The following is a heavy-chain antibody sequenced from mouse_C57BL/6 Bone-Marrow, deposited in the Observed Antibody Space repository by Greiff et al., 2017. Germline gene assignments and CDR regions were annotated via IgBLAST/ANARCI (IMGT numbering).Heavy chain of an antibody. V-gene: IGHV2-2*01. D-gene: IGHD2-1*01. CDR2: IWSGGST. J-gene: IGHJ2*01. CDR3: ARRGTDGNWDFDY. Sequence: VKLMESGPGLVQPSQSLSITCTVSGFSLTSYGVHWVRQSPGKGLEWLGVIWSGGSTDYNAAFISRLSISKDNSKSQVFFKMNSLQADDTAIYYCARRGTDGNWDFDYWGQGTTLTVSS. CDR1: GFSLTSYG.